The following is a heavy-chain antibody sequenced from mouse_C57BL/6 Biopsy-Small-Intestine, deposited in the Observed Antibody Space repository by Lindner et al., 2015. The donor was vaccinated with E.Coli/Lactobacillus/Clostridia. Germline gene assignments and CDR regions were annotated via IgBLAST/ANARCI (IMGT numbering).Heavy chain of an antibody. V-gene: IGHV1-20*01. CDR1: GYSFTGYF. J-gene: IGHJ4*01. D-gene: IGHD2-3*01. CDR3: ARGWNDGYYDAMDY. CDR2: INPYNGDT. Sequence: VQLQESGPELVKPGASVKISCKASGYSFTGYFMNWVKQSHGKSLEWIGRINPYNGDTFYNQKFKGRATLTVDKSSSTAHMELRSLTSEDSAVYYCARGWNDGYYDAMDYWGQGTSVTVSS.